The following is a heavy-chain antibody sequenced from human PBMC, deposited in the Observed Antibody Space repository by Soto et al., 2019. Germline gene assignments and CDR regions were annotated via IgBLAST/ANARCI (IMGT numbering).Heavy chain of an antibody. D-gene: IGHD1-1*01. CDR3: ARLFSLGNWYVFDY. Sequence: SETLSLTCTVSGGSISSYYWSWIRQSPGKGLEWIGYIYYSGSTHDNPSLKGRIAISIDTSKNQFSLRLSSVTAADTAVYYCARLFSLGNWYVFDYWGQGTLVTVSS. J-gene: IGHJ4*02. CDR1: GGSISSYY. CDR2: IYYSGST. V-gene: IGHV4-59*01.